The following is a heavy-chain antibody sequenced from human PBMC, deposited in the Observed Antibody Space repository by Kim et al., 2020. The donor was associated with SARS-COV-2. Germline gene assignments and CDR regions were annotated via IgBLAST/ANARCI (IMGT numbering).Heavy chain of an antibody. CDR1: GGTFSGYA. D-gene: IGHD2-8*02. V-gene: IGHV1-69*04. CDR2: SIPTPNIA. CDR3: ARVSPTYCSAPSCPEGPYYYYYMDV. Sequence: SVKVSCKASGGTFSGYAINWVRQAPGQGLEWMGRSIPTPNIANYAPKFQGRVTITADRSTGRAYMDLSSLTSEDSAVYYCARVSPTYCSAPSCPEGPYYYYYMDVGGKGTTVTVSS. J-gene: IGHJ6*03.